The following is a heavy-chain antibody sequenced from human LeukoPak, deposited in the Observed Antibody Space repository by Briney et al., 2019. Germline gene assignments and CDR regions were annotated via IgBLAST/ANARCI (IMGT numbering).Heavy chain of an antibody. CDR1: GYSISSGYY. Sequence: PSETLSLTCTVSGYSISSGYYWGWIRPSAGKGLEWIGTMYHSGSPYYNPSLKSRVTISVDTPKNQFSLKLSSVTAADTAVYYCARCSGPYYYYYMDVWGKGTTVTISS. D-gene: IGHD2-8*02. V-gene: IGHV4-38-2*02. CDR3: ARCSGPYYYYYMDV. J-gene: IGHJ6*03. CDR2: MYHSGSP.